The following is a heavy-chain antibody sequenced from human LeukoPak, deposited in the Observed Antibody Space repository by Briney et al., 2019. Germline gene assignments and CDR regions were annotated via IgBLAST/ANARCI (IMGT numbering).Heavy chain of an antibody. CDR3: ARGTYSSSWYFNYYYGMDV. D-gene: IGHD6-13*01. CDR1: GFTLSSYW. V-gene: IGHV3-7*01. J-gene: IGHJ6*02. CDR2: IKQDGSEK. Sequence: GGSLRLSCAASGFTLSSYWMSWVGQAPGKGLEWVANIKQDGSEKYYVDSVKGRFTISRDNAKNSLYLQMNSLRAEDTAVYYCARGTYSSSWYFNYYYGMDVWGQGTTVTVSS.